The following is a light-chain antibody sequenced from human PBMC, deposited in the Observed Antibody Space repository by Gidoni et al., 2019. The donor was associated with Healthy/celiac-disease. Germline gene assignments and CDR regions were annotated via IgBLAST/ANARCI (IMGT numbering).Light chain of an antibody. V-gene: IGKV1-9*01. Sequence: DIHLTQSPSFLSASVGHRVTITCRASQGISSYLTWYQQKPGKAPKLLIYAASTLQSGVPSRFSGSGSGTEFTLTISSLQPEDFATYYCQQLNSYPYVVTFGPGTKVDIK. CDR2: AAS. J-gene: IGKJ3*01. CDR3: QQLNSYPYVVT. CDR1: QGISSY.